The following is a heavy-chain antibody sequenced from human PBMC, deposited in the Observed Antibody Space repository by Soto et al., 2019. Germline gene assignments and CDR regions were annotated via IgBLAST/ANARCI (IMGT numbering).Heavy chain of an antibody. D-gene: IGHD2-2*01. CDR3: ARDRVPAAKSPKLYY. V-gene: IGHV1-69*13. CDR1: AAPFRSYA. CDR2: IIPIFGPA. J-gene: IGHJ4*02. Sequence: ASVEVSCKASAAPFRSYAISWVLQAPGQGLERIAGIIPIFGPATYAQKFQGRVTITADESTSTAYMELSSLRSEDTAVYYCARDRVPAAKSPKLYYWGQGTLVTVSS.